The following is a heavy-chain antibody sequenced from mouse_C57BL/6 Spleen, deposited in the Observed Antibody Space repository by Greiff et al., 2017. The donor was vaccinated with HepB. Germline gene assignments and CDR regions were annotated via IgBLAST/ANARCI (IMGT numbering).Heavy chain of an antibody. Sequence: QVQLKQPGTELVKPGASVKLSCKASGYTFTSYWMHWVKQRPGQGLEWIGNINPSNGGTNYNEKFKSKATLTVDKSSSTAYMQLSSLTSEDSAVYYCARAGLRGGYFDYWGQGTTLTVSS. CDR2: INPSNGGT. CDR1: GYTFTSYW. CDR3: ARAGLRGGYFDY. D-gene: IGHD2-4*01. J-gene: IGHJ2*01. V-gene: IGHV1-53*01.